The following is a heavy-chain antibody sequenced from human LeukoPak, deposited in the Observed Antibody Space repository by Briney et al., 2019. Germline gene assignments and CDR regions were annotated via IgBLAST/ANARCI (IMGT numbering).Heavy chain of an antibody. CDR2: INTDGSST. CDR1: GFTFSSYW. Sequence: GGSLRLSCAASGFTFSSYWMHWVRQAPGKGLVWVSRINTDGSSTSYADSVKGRFTISRDNAKNTLYLQMNSLRAEDTAVYYCARVRGYCSSTSCYSLDYWGQGTLVTVSS. J-gene: IGHJ4*02. CDR3: ARVRGYCSSTSCYSLDY. D-gene: IGHD2-2*01. V-gene: IGHV3-74*01.